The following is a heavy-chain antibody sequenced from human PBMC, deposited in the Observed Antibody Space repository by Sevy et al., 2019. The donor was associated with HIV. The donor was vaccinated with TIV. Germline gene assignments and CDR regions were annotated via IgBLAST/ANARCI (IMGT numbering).Heavy chain of an antibody. D-gene: IGHD6-19*01. Sequence: GGSLRLSCVASGFTFSSYSMNWVRQAPGKGLEWVSYISSSSDSSRTLYYADAVKGRFSISRDNAKNSVQLQMTSLRVEDTAVYYCARPDLSGWYFDFWGHGTLVTVSS. J-gene: IGHJ4*01. V-gene: IGHV3-48*01. CDR2: ISSSSDSSRTL. CDR1: GFTFSSYS. CDR3: ARPDLSGWYFDF.